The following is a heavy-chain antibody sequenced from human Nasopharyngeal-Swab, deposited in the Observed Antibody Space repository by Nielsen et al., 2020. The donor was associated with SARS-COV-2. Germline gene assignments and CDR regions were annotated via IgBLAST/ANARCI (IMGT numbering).Heavy chain of an antibody. J-gene: IGHJ5*02. CDR3: ARDGGWFDP. V-gene: IGHV4-61*02. CDR2: IYTSGSA. CDR1: GGSISSGSYY. Sequence: SETLSLTCTVSGGSISSGSYYWSWIRQTAGKGLEWIGRIYTSGSADYSPSLKSRITISVDTSKNQFSLKLSSVTAADTAVYYCARDGGWFDPWGQGTLVTVSS.